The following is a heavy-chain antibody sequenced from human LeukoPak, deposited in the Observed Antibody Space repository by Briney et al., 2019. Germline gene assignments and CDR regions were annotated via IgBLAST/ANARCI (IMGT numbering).Heavy chain of an antibody. CDR3: ARDGPRSGIFGVRGFDY. J-gene: IGHJ4*02. Sequence: SETLSLTCTVSGGSISSSSYYWGWIRQPPGKGLEWIGSIYYSGSTYYNPSLKSRVTISVDTSKNQFSLKLSSVTAADTAVYYCARDGPRSGIFGVRGFDYWGQGTLVTVSS. CDR1: GGSISSSSYY. CDR2: IYYSGST. V-gene: IGHV4-39*07. D-gene: IGHD3-3*01.